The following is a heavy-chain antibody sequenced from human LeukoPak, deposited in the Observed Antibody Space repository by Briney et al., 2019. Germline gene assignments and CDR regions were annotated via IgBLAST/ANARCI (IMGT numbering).Heavy chain of an antibody. CDR1: GFTFSSYD. Sequence: GGSLRLSCAASGFTFSSYDLSWVRQAPGKGLEWVSAISGSGAGTYYADSAKGRFTISRDNSKNTLYLQMNSLRAEDTAVYYCAKDSSVVVAADDYWGQGTLVTVSS. J-gene: IGHJ4*02. CDR3: AKDSSVVVAADDY. V-gene: IGHV3-23*01. CDR2: ISGSGAGT. D-gene: IGHD2-21*01.